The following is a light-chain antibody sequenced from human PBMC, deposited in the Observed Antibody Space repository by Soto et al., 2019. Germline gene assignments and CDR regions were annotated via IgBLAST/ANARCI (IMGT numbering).Light chain of an antibody. CDR1: QSVSSSN. V-gene: IGKV3-20*01. CDR3: LHYGGSPLT. CDR2: GVY. Sequence: EIVLTRSPGTLSLSPVGRASLSFRASQSVSSSNLAWYQQKPGQPPRLLMYGVYTRAPGTPARFSGSGSGTEFTLTIGRLEPGDFAVYYCLHYGGSPLTFGQGTRLEIK. J-gene: IGKJ5*01.